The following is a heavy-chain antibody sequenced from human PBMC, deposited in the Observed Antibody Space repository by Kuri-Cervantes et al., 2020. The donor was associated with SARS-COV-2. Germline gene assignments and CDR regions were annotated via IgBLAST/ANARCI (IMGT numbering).Heavy chain of an antibody. CDR3: ARQREMATIPDAFDI. J-gene: IGHJ3*02. CDR2: IYYSGST. D-gene: IGHD5-24*01. Sequence: SETLSLTCTVSGGSIGSSSYYWGWIRQPPGKGLEWIGSIYYSGSTYYNPSLKSRVTISVDTSKNQFSLKLSSVTAADTAVYYCARQREMATIPDAFDIWGQGTMVTV. V-gene: IGHV4-39*01. CDR1: GGSIGSSSYY.